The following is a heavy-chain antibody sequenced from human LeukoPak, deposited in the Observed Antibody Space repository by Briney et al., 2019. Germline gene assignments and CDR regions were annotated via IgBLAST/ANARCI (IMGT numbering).Heavy chain of an antibody. V-gene: IGHV1-69*02. J-gene: IGHJ6*02. D-gene: IGHD5-18*01. CDR2: IIPILGIA. Sequence: GASVKVSCKASGGTFSSYTISWVRQAPRQGLEWMGRIIPILGIANYAQKFQGRVTITADKSTSTAYMELSSLRSEDTAVYYCARVDVDTAMVTRRYYYYGMDVWGQGTTVTVSS. CDR3: ARVDVDTAMVTRRYYYYGMDV. CDR1: GGTFSSYT.